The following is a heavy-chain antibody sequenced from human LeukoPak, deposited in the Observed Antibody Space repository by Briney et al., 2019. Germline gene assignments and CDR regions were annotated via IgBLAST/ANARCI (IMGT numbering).Heavy chain of an antibody. J-gene: IGHJ4*02. CDR2: INHSGST. V-gene: IGHV4-39*07. CDR1: GGSISSSGYY. CDR3: ARGCVRRIYGGNSGIDY. D-gene: IGHD4-23*01. Sequence: SETLSLTCTVSGGSISSSGYYWSWIRQPPGKGLEWIGEINHSGSTNYNPSLKSRVTISVDTSKNQFSLKLSSVTAADTAVYYCARGCVRRIYGGNSGIDYWGQGTLVTVSS.